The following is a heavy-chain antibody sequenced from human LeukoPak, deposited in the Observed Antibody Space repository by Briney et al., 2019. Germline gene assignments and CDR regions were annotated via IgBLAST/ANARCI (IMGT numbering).Heavy chain of an antibody. Sequence: SETLSLTCTVSGGSISSGDYYWSWIRQPPGRGLEWIGYIYYSGSTYYNPSLKSRVTISVDTSKNQFSLKLSSVTAADTAVYYCARENYDSSGYYSDYWGQGTLVTVS. CDR3: ARENYDSSGYYSDY. V-gene: IGHV4-30-4*01. J-gene: IGHJ4*02. CDR1: GGSISSGDYY. D-gene: IGHD3-22*01. CDR2: IYYSGST.